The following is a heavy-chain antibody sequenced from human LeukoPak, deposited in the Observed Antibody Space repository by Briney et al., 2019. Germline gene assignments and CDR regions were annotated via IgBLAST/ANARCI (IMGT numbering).Heavy chain of an antibody. D-gene: IGHD6-19*01. Sequence: GGSLRLSCAASGFSFSVYWMHWVRQAPGKGLEWVSAISGSGGSTYYADSVKGRFTISRDNSKNTLYLQMNSLRAEDTAVYYCAMIIAVAGNFDYWGQGTLVTVSS. J-gene: IGHJ4*02. V-gene: IGHV3-23*01. CDR2: ISGSGGST. CDR1: GFSFSVYW. CDR3: AMIIAVAGNFDY.